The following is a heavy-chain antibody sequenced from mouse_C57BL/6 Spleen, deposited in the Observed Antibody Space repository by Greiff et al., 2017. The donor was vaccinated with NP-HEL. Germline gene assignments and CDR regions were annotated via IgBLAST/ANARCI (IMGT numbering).Heavy chain of an antibody. J-gene: IGHJ4*01. V-gene: IGHV1-26*01. CDR2: INPNNGGT. D-gene: IGHD2-5*01. CDR1: GYTFTDYY. Sequence: EVQLQQSGPELVKPGASVKISCKASGYTFTDYYMNWVKQSHGKSLEWIGDINPNNGGTSYNQKFKGKATLTVDKSSSTAYMELRSLTSEASAFYYCTKLYYSNYPYAMDYWCQGTSVTGSS. CDR3: TKLYYSNYPYAMDY.